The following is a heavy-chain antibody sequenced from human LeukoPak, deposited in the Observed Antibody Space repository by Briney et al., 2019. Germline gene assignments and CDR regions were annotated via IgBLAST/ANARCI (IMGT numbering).Heavy chain of an antibody. D-gene: IGHD1-14*01. Sequence: ASVKVSCKVSGYTLTELSIHWVRQAPGKGLEWMGGFDPEDGETIYAQKFQGRVTMTEDTSTDTAYMELSSLRSEDTAVYYCATTGRTRDYFDYWGQGTLVTVSS. CDR2: FDPEDGET. CDR3: ATTGRTRDYFDY. V-gene: IGHV1-24*01. CDR1: GYTLTELS. J-gene: IGHJ4*02.